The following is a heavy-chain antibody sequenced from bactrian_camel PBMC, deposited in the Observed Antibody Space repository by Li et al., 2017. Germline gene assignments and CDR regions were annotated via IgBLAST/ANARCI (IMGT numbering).Heavy chain of an antibody. D-gene: IGHD2*01. Sequence: HVQLVESGGGSVQAGGSLRVSCAASGYTYTRSTRCMGWFRRAPGEENDSVTLIRADGTTAYADSVKGRFTISRDNNKDMTYLQMNSLKLEDTAMYYCAAGVRSGLPFCANKDWGQGTQVTVS. CDR1: GYTYTRSTRC. J-gene: IGHJ4*01. CDR3: AAGVRSGLPFCANKD. CDR2: IRADGTT. V-gene: IGHV3S53*01.